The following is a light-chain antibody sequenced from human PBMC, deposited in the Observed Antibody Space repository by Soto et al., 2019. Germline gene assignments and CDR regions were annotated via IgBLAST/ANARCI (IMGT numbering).Light chain of an antibody. CDR2: KAS. J-gene: IGKJ1*01. V-gene: IGKV1-5*03. CDR3: QQYATYWT. CDR1: QSISPW. Sequence: DIQMTQSPSTLSASVGDRVTITCQASQSISPWLAWYQQIPGEAPKLLIYKASSLESWVPSRFSGSGSGTEFNLTISSLQPDDVANYYCQQYATYWTFGQGTKVDIK.